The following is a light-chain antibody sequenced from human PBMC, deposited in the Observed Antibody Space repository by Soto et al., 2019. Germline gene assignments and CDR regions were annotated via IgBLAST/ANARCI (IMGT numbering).Light chain of an antibody. Sequence: ETVMTQSPATLSVSPGERATLSCRASQSVSSNVAWYQQKVGQAPRLLIYGASTRATGIPARFSGSGSGTEFTLTISSLQSEDFAVYYCQQYNDWPPYTVGQGTKLEIK. CDR3: QQYNDWPPYT. J-gene: IGKJ2*01. CDR2: GAS. CDR1: QSVSSN. V-gene: IGKV3-15*01.